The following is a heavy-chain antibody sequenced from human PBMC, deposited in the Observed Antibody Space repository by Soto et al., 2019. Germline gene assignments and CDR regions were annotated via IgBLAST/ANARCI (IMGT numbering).Heavy chain of an antibody. V-gene: IGHV3-23*01. J-gene: IGHJ1*01. CDR1: GFTFSSYA. Sequence: GGSLRLSCAASGFTFSSYAMSWVRQAPGKGLEWVSAISGSGGSTYYADSVKGRFTISRDNSKNTLYLQMNSLRAEDTAVYYCAKDRLEWELPNAEYFQHWGQGTLVTVSS. D-gene: IGHD1-26*01. CDR3: AKDRLEWELPNAEYFQH. CDR2: ISGSGGST.